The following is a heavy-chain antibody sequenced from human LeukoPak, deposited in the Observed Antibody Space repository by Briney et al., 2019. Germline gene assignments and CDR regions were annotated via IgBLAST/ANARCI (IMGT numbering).Heavy chain of an antibody. D-gene: IGHD3-10*01. CDR2: ISRASTYI. J-gene: IGHJ4*02. CDR1: GFAFSYEN. V-gene: IGHV3-21*01. Sequence: GGSLRLSCAASGFAFSYENMNWVRQVPEKGLEWVSSISRASTYIHYADSLEGRFTIPRDNAKNSLYLQMNSLRVEDTGVYYCARDEGVWGQGTLVTVSS. CDR3: ARDEGV.